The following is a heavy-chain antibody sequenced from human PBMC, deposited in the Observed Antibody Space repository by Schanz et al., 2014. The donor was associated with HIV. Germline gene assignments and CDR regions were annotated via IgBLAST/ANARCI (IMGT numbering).Heavy chain of an antibody. CDR3: AKSRGDSWPYGLDV. Sequence: EVQLVESGGGLVKPGGSLRLSCAASGFSLSGYGMSWVRQAPGKGLEWVSGISDTGVRTNYADSVKGRLTISRDNSENTLYLQMNSLRAEDTAVYYCAKSRGDSWPYGLDVWGQGTTVTVSS. CDR2: ISDTGVRT. V-gene: IGHV3-23*04. D-gene: IGHD4-17*01. J-gene: IGHJ6*02. CDR1: GFSLSGYG.